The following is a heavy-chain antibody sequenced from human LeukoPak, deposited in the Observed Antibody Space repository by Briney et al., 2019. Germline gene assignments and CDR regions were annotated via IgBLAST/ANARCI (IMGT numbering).Heavy chain of an antibody. V-gene: IGHV3-21*01. CDR3: ARDGGYCTNGVCYLDS. CDR2: ISSRSDYK. CDR1: GFAFNTYS. D-gene: IGHD2-8*01. J-gene: IGHJ4*02. Sequence: PGGSLRLSCAASGFAFNTYSMNWVRRAPGKGLEWVSSISSRSDYKYYGDSVKGRFTISRDNAKNSLYLQMNRLRAEDTAVYYCARDGGYCTNGVCYLDSWGQGTPVTVSS.